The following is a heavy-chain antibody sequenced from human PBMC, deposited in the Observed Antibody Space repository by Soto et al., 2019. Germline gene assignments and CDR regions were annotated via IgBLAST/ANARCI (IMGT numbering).Heavy chain of an antibody. CDR2: IFPNSGAT. V-gene: IGHV1-2*02. CDR1: GYVFTGFY. CDR3: ARGRSLKWNWFDR. D-gene: IGHD2-15*01. J-gene: IGHJ5*02. Sequence: ASVKVSCKASGYVFTGFYLHWVRKAPGQGLEWMGWIFPNSGATNYAQKFQGRVTLTRDTSLSTGYMDLTRLTSDDTAVYYSARGRSLKWNWFDRWRQGTLVTVSS.